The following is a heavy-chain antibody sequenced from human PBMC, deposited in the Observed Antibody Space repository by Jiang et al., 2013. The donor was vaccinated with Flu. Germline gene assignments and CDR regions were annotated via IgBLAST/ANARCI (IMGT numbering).Heavy chain of an antibody. CDR1: FTTYA. Sequence: FTTYAMHWCARPPDRGLSGWAGSALTRVETMSSDRLQGRETITRDTSASTVYIELRSLRSEDTAVYYCVRGSIGYNGLIPETWGQGTLVTVSS. CDR2: SALTRVET. V-gene: IGHV1-3*01. J-gene: IGHJ4*02. CDR3: VRGSIGYNGLIPET. D-gene: IGHD5-24*01.